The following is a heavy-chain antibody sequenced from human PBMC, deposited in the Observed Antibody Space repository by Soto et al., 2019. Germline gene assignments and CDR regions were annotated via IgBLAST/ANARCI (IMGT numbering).Heavy chain of an antibody. D-gene: IGHD3-22*01. V-gene: IGHV1-69*13. CDR1: GGTFSSYA. J-gene: IGHJ3*02. CDR2: IIPIFGTA. Sequence: SVKVSCXASGGTFSSYAISWVRQAPGQGLEWMGGIIPIFGTANYAQKFQGRVTITADESTSTAYMELSSLRSEDTAVYYCARDLDYYDSSGYLGAFDIWGQGTMVTVSS. CDR3: ARDLDYYDSSGYLGAFDI.